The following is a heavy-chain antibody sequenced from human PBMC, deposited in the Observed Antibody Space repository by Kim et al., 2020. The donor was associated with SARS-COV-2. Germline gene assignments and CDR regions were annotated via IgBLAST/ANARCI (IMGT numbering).Heavy chain of an antibody. J-gene: IGHJ5*02. Sequence: SETLSLTCTVSGGSISSYYWSWIRQPAGKGLEWIGRIYTSGSTNYNPSLKSRVTMSVDTSKNQFSLKLSSVTAADTAVYYCARGKYYYDSSGYYPSYNWFDPWGQGTLVTVSS. CDR3: ARGKYYYDSSGYYPSYNWFDP. D-gene: IGHD3-22*01. V-gene: IGHV4-4*07. CDR2: IYTSGST. CDR1: GGSISSYY.